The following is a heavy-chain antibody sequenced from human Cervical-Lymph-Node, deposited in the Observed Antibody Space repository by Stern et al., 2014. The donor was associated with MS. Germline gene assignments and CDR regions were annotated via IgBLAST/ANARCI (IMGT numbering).Heavy chain of an antibody. J-gene: IGHJ3*02. D-gene: IGHD2-2*02. CDR2: TYWDDGK. CDR1: GFSLSSNGMG. Sequence: QITLKESGPTLVKPTQTLTLTCSFSGFSLSSNGMGVGWFRQPPGKALEWLALTYWDDGKPYKPLLKGRLYITKATHGSDNQVVLTVTNMDPLDTATYYCAHRRAIRADAFDIWGQGTVVTVSS. V-gene: IGHV2-5*02. CDR3: AHRRAIRADAFDI.